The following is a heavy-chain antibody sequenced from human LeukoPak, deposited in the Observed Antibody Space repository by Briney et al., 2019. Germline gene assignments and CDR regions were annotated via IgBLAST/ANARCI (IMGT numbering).Heavy chain of an antibody. J-gene: IGHJ4*02. Sequence: SETLSLTCAVYGGSFSGYYWSWIRQPPGKGLEWIGEINHSGSTNYNPSLKSRVTISVDTSKNQFSLKLSSVTAADTAVYYCARGYAIPDYWGQGTLVTVSS. CDR2: INHSGST. D-gene: IGHD2-21*01. V-gene: IGHV4-34*01. CDR3: ARGYAIPDY. CDR1: GGSFSGYY.